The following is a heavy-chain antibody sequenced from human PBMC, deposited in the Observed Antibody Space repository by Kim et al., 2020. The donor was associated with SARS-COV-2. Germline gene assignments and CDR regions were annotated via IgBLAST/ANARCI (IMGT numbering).Heavy chain of an antibody. CDR1: GGTLSSYA. CDR2: IISILGIA. J-gene: IGHJ4*02. Sequence: SVKVSCKASGGTLSSYALSWVRQAPGQGLEWVGRIISILGIANYAEKFQGRVIITADKSTSTAYMELSSLRSEDKALYYCARESGRVRYVEWSDCWGQGTLVTVSS. CDR3: ARESGRVRYVEWSDC. V-gene: IGHV1-69*10. D-gene: IGHD2-8*01.